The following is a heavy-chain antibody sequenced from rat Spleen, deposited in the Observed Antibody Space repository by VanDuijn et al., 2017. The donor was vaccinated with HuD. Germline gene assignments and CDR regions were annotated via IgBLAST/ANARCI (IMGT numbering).Heavy chain of an antibody. CDR2: IIYDGSRT. J-gene: IGHJ3*01. V-gene: IGHV5S10*01. Sequence: EVQLVESGGGLVQPGRSLKLSCAASGFTFSDYNMAWVRQAPKKGLEWVATIIYDGSRTYYRDSVKGRFTISRDNAKSTLYLQMDSLRSEDTATYYCATLNFLNYGSYWGQGTLVTVSS. D-gene: IGHD1-3*01. CDR1: GFTFSDYN. CDR3: ATLNFLNYGSY.